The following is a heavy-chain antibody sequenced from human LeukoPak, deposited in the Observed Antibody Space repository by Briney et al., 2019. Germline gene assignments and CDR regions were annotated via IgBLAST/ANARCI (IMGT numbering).Heavy chain of an antibody. D-gene: IGHD5-18*01. V-gene: IGHV4-31*03. Sequence: SQTLSLTCTVSGGSISSGGYYWSWIRQHPGKGLEWIWYIYYSGSTYYNPSLKSRVTISVDTSKNQFSLKLSSVTAADTAVYYCTRGYSYGDFDYWGQGTLVTVSS. J-gene: IGHJ4*02. CDR1: GGSISSGGYY. CDR3: TRGYSYGDFDY. CDR2: IYYSGST.